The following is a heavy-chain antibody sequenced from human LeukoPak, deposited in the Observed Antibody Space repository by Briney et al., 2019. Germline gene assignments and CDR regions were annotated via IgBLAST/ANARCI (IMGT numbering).Heavy chain of an antibody. Sequence: ASVKVSCKASGGTFSSYAISWVRRAPGQGLEWMGRIIPILGIANYAQKFQGRVTITADKSTSTAYMELSSLRSEDTAVYYCARGNLPGGYYGMDVWGQGTTVTVSS. J-gene: IGHJ6*02. CDR2: IIPILGIA. CDR1: GGTFSSYA. V-gene: IGHV1-69*04. D-gene: IGHD3-10*01. CDR3: ARGNLPGGYYGMDV.